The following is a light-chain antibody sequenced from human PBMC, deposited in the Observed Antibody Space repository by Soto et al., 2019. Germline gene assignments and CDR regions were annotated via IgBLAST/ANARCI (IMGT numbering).Light chain of an antibody. CDR3: QERSDGPSALT. Sequence: EIVLTQSPATLSLSPGERATLSCRASQSVSSYLAWYQQQPGQAPRHLIYDASYRATGIPARFSGSGSGTGFSLTISSIKAEDFAVYYCQERSDGPSALTFGGGTKVEIK. J-gene: IGKJ4*01. CDR1: QSVSSY. CDR2: DAS. V-gene: IGKV3-11*01.